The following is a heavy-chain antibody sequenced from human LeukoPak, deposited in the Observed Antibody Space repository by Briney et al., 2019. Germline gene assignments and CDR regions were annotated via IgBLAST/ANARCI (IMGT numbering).Heavy chain of an antibody. CDR2: ISGSGGST. CDR3: AKISSPELGGYYFDY. V-gene: IGHV3-23*01. D-gene: IGHD1-7*01. J-gene: IGHJ4*02. Sequence: GGSLRLSCAASGFTFSSYAMSWVRQAPGKGLEWVSAISGSGGSTYYADSVKGRFTISRDNSKNTLYLQMNSLRAEDTAVYYCAKISSPELGGYYFDYWGQGTLVTVSS. CDR1: GFTFSSYA.